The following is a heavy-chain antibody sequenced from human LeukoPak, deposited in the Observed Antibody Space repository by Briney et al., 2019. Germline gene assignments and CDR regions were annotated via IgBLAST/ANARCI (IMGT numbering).Heavy chain of an antibody. CDR1: GGSISSYS. Sequence: NPSETLSLTCTVSGGSISSYSWSWIRQPPGKGLEWIGGINHSGSTNYNPSLKSRVTISVDTSKSQFSLKLSSVTAADTAVYYCARGGYCSSTSCTTLRDDYVWGSYRYTGYYFDYWGQGTLVTVSS. J-gene: IGHJ4*02. CDR2: INHSGST. CDR3: ARGGYCSSTSCTTLRDDYVWGSYRYTGYYFDY. V-gene: IGHV4-34*01. D-gene: IGHD3-16*02.